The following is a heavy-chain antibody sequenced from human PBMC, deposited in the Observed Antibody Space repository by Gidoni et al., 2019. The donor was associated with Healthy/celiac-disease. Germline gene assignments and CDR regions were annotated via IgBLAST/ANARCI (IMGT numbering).Heavy chain of an antibody. CDR1: GFTFSSYD. D-gene: IGHD6-6*01. V-gene: IGHV3-13*05. CDR3: ARGGKAALGYYMDV. CDR2: IGTAGDP. J-gene: IGHJ6*03. Sequence: EVQLVESGGGLVQPGGSLRLSCAASGFTFSSYDMHWVRQATGKGLEWVSAIGTAGDPYYPGSVKGRFTITRENAKHSLYLQMNSLRAGDTAVYYCARGGKAALGYYMDVWGKGTTVTVSS.